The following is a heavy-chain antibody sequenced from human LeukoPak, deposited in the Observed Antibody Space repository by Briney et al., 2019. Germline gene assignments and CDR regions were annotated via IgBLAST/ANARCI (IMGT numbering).Heavy chain of an antibody. CDR1: GYTFTSYG. CDR2: ISAYNGNT. D-gene: IGHD2-2*01. Sequence: EASVKVSCKASGYTFTSYGISWVRQAPGQGLEWMGWISAYNGNTNYAQKFQGRVTITADESTSTAYMELSSLRSEDTAVYYCARDPPSRRCSSTSCQGYYYYYGMDVWGQGTTVTVSS. J-gene: IGHJ6*02. V-gene: IGHV1-18*01. CDR3: ARDPPSRRCSSTSCQGYYYYYGMDV.